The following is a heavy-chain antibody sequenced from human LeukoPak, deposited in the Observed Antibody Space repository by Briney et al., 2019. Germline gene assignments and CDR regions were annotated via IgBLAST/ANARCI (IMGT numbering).Heavy chain of an antibody. CDR2: IYYSGST. V-gene: IGHV4-59*01. CDR3: ARASPVVIIGYFDY. J-gene: IGHJ4*02. Sequence: SETLSLTCTVSGGSISSYYWSWIRQPPGKGLEWIGYIYYSGSTNYNPSLKSRVTISVDTSKNQFSLKLSSATAADTAVYYCARASPVVIIGYFDYWGQGTLVTVSS. CDR1: GGSISSYY. D-gene: IGHD3-3*01.